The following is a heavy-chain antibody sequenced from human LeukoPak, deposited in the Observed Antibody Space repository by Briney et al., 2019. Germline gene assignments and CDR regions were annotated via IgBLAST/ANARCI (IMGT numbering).Heavy chain of an antibody. CDR3: ARDRSGGGKDCSGGSCYSRYYYYMDV. J-gene: IGHJ6*03. CDR1: AFTFSSFW. V-gene: IGHV3-74*01. CDR2: TNSDGSST. D-gene: IGHD2-15*01. Sequence: AGSLTLACAAAAFTFSSFWMDWVRPAQGKGLVWVSRTNSDGSSTSYTDSVKGRFTISTDNAKNTLYLQMTSPQATDTAVYYCARDRSGGGKDCSGGSCYSRYYYYMDVWGKGTTVTVSS.